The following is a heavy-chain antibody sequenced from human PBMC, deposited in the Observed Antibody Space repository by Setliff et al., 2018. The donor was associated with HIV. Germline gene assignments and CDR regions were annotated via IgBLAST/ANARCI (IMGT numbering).Heavy chain of an antibody. V-gene: IGHV3-49*03. J-gene: IGHJ5*02. CDR2: IRTKAYRGTT. CDR3: SRGARPTDEYVWFDP. CDR1: GFTFGDYP. D-gene: IGHD4-17*01. Sequence: GGSLRLSCATSGFTFGDYPMSWFRQAPGKGLEWVSFIRTKAYRGTTEYAASVEGRFTISRDDSTSIAYLQMNSLRTEDTAVYFCSRGARPTDEYVWFDPWGQGTLVTVSS.